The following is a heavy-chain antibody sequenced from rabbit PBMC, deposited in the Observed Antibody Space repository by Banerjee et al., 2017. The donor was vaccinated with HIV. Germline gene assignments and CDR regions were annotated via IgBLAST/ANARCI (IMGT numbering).Heavy chain of an antibody. V-gene: IGHV1S45*01. CDR3: ARVDSYVNYFNL. D-gene: IGHD6-1*01. J-gene: IGHJ4*01. CDR1: GFSFSSGYW. CDR2: IYAGSGAST. Sequence: QEQLEESGGDLVKPEGSLTLTCTASGFSFSSGYWICWVRQAPGKGLEWIACIYAGSGASTHYASWAKGRFTISKTSSTTVTLQMTSLTAADTATYFCARVDSYVNYFNLWGPGTLVTVS.